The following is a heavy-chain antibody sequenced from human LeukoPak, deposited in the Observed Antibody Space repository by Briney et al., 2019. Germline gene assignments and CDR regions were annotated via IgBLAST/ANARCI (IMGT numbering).Heavy chain of an antibody. V-gene: IGHV4-34*01. Sequence: SETLSLTCAVYGGSFSGYYWSWIRQPPGKGLEWIGEINHSGSTNYNPSLKSRVTISVDTSKNQFSLKLSSVTAADTAVYYCGRVWVGYWYIDYWGQGTLVTVSS. CDR2: INHSGST. J-gene: IGHJ4*02. D-gene: IGHD2-8*02. CDR1: GGSFSGYY. CDR3: GRVWVGYWYIDY.